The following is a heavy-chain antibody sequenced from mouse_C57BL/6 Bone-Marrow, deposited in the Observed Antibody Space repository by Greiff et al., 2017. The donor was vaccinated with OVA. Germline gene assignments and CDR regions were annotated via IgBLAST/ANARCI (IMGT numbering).Heavy chain of an antibody. V-gene: IGHV1-82*01. CDR1: GYAFSSSW. D-gene: IGHD2-3*01. J-gene: IGHJ2*01. Sequence: QVQLQQSGPELVKPGASVKISCKASGYAFSSSWMNWVKQRPGKGLEWIGRIYPGDGDTNYNGKFKSKATLTADKSSSTAYMQLSSLTSEDSAVYFCARHEVGYYASYFDYWGQGTTLTVSS. CDR2: IYPGDGDT. CDR3: ARHEVGYYASYFDY.